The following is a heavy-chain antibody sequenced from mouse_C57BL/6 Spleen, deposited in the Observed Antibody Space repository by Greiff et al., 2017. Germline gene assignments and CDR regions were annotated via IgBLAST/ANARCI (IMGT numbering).Heavy chain of an antibody. CDR1: GYTFTSYW. D-gene: IGHD1-1*01. CDR2: IDPSDSET. J-gene: IGHJ1*03. V-gene: IGHV1-52*01. CDR3: ASSTVVATSYFDV. Sequence: QVQLQQPGAELVRPGSSVKLSCKASGYTFTSYWMHWVKQRPIQGLEWIGNIDPSDSETHYNQKFKDKATLTVDKSSSTAYMQLSSLTSEDSAVYYCASSTVVATSYFDVWGTGTTVTVSS.